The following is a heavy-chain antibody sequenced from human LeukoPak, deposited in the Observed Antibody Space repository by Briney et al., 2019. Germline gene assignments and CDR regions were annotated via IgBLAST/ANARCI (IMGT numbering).Heavy chain of an antibody. V-gene: IGHV5-51*01. Sequence: GESLKISCMGSGYSFPNYWIAWVRQMPGKGLEWMGIIYPGDSDTRYSPSFQGQVTFSADKSTSTAYLQWSSLKASDIAMYYCARLGGSTWYPLGYWGQGTLVTVSS. D-gene: IGHD6-13*01. CDR1: GYSFPNYW. CDR2: IYPGDSDT. J-gene: IGHJ4*02. CDR3: ARLGGSTWYPLGY.